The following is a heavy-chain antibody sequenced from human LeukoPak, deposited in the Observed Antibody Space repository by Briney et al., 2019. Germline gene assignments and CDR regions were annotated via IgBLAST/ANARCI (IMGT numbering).Heavy chain of an antibody. D-gene: IGHD1-1*01. CDR1: TFTVSSNY. J-gene: IGHJ4*02. V-gene: IGHV3-66*01. Sequence: GGSLRLSCAASTFTVSSNYMSWVRQAPGKGLEWVSVLYSGGVTYYADSVKGRFTISGDNSMNTLYLQMNSLRAEDTAVYYCAKDSTTGTYVFDYWGQGTLVTVSS. CDR2: LYSGGVT. CDR3: AKDSTTGTYVFDY.